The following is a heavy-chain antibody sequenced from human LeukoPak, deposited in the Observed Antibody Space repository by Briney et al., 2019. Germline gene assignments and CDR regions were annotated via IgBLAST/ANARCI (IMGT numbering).Heavy chain of an antibody. Sequence: PGGSLRLSCAASGFTFSSYAMSWVRQAPGKGLEWVSVISASGGSTYYADSVKGRFTISRDNSKNTLYLQMNSLRAEDTAVYYCATSRSARGWRLSNNWFDPWGQGTLVTVSS. CDR3: ATSRSARGWRLSNNWFDP. CDR2: ISASGGST. V-gene: IGHV3-23*01. D-gene: IGHD1-26*01. J-gene: IGHJ5*02. CDR1: GFTFSSYA.